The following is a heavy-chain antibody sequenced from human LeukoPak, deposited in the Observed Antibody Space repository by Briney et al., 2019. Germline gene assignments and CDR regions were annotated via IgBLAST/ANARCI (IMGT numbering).Heavy chain of an antibody. Sequence: SETLSLTCTVSGGSISSGSYYWSWIRQPAGTGLEWIGRIYTSGSTNYNPSLKSRVTISVDTSKNQFTLKLSSVTAADTAVYYCARENARDFDYWGQGTLVTVSS. CDR1: GGSISSGSYY. CDR3: ARENARDFDY. CDR2: IYTSGST. J-gene: IGHJ4*02. V-gene: IGHV4-61*02. D-gene: IGHD1-1*01.